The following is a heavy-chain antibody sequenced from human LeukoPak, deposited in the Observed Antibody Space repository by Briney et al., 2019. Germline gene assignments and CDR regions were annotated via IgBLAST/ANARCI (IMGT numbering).Heavy chain of an antibody. CDR3: ARDALQYYYGSIDY. CDR1: GYTFTSYG. J-gene: IGHJ4*02. D-gene: IGHD3-10*01. CDR2: ISAYNGNA. Sequence: ASVKVSCKASGYTFTSYGISWVRQAPGQGLEWMGWISAYNGNANYAQKLQGRVTMTTDTSTSTAYMELRSLRSDDTAVYYCARDALQYYYGSIDYWGQGTLVTVSS. V-gene: IGHV1-18*01.